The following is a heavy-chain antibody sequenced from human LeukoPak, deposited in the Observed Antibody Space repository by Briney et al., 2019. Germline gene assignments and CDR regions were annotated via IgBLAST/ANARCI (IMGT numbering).Heavy chain of an antibody. J-gene: IGHJ4*02. Sequence: GASVKVSCKASGYTFTSHDINWVRQATGQGLEWMGWMNPNSGNTAYAQKFQGRVTMSRDTSISTAYMELSSLRSEDTAAYYCARLPKYSRPLDYWGQGTLVTVSS. V-gene: IGHV1-8*01. CDR1: GYTFTSHD. CDR3: ARLPKYSRPLDY. CDR2: MNPNSGNT. D-gene: IGHD6-6*01.